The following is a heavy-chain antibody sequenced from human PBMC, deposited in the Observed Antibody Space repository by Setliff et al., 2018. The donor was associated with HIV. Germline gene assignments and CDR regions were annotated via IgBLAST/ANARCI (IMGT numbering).Heavy chain of an antibody. V-gene: IGHV4-31*03. CDR3: ARDGGDGYSDYYYYGMDV. J-gene: IGHJ6*02. CDR2: IYYSGST. D-gene: IGHD3-16*01. Sequence: PSETLSLTCTVSGGSITSGGYYWSWIRQHPGKGLEWIGYIYYSGSTYYNPSLKSRVTISVDTSKNQFSLKLSSVTAADTAMYFCARDGGDGYSDYYYYGMDVWGQGTTVTVSS. CDR1: GGSITSGGYY.